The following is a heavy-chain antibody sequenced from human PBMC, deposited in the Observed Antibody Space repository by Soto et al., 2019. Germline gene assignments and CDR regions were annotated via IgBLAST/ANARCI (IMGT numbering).Heavy chain of an antibody. D-gene: IGHD7-27*01. CDR2: INAGYGNT. CDR3: ARDTGDGTFDF. V-gene: IGHV1-3*01. Sequence: QVHLVQSGAEVRKPGASVKGSCKASGYTFGSYAMHWVRHAPGQRLEWMGGINAGYGNTKSSQKFQYRVTMSRDTSASTAYMELTSLRSEDTAVYYCARDTGDGTFDFWGQGPLVTVSS. J-gene: IGHJ4*02. CDR1: GYTFGSYA.